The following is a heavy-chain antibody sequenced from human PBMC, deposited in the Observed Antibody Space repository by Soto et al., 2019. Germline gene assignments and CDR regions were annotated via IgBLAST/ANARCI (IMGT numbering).Heavy chain of an antibody. CDR2: VYHTGDT. Sequence: QVQLQESGPRLVKPSGSLSLTCGVSGGTVASSHWWSWVRQSPGGGLEWIWNVYHTGDTNLNPSPQSRVTISVDKSNNQFSLRLNSLTAADTAVYFCAREIVTAGGNNYFDPWGPGTLVTVSS. CDR3: AREIVTAGGNNYFDP. D-gene: IGHD2-21*02. V-gene: IGHV4-4*02. J-gene: IGHJ5*02. CDR1: GGTVASSHW.